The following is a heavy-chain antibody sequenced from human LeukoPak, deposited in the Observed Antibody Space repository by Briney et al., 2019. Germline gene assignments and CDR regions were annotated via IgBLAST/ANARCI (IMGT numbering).Heavy chain of an antibody. J-gene: IGHJ4*02. Sequence: GGSLRLSCAASGFTFSSYAMSWVRQAPGKGLEWVSTISGSDDNTYYADSVKGRFTISRDISKNTLYLQMNSLRADDTAVYYCANDFDHWGQGTLVTVSS. CDR1: GFTFSSYA. V-gene: IGHV3-23*01. CDR2: ISGSDDNT. CDR3: ANDFDH.